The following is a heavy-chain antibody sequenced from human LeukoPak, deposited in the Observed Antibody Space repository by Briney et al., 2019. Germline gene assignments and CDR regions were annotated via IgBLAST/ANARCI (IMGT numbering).Heavy chain of an antibody. CDR2: PYYRSKWHK. Sequence: SQTLSLTCAISGDSASSNSAAWNWIRQSPSRGLEWLGRPYYRSKWHKDYAGSVKSRITIKPDTSKNQFSLQLNSVTPEDTAVYYCARIVGGQVDCWGQGTLVTVSS. J-gene: IGHJ4*02. D-gene: IGHD3-22*01. CDR1: GDSASSNSAA. V-gene: IGHV6-1*01. CDR3: ARIVGGQVDC.